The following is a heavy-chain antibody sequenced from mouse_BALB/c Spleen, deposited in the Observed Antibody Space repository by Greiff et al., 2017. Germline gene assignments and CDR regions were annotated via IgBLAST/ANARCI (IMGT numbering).Heavy chain of an antibody. D-gene: IGHD1-1*01. CDR2: IDPFNGGT. V-gene: IGHV1S135*01. J-gene: IGHJ4*01. Sequence: VQLQQSGPELMKPGASVKISCKASGYSFTSYYMHWVKQSHGKSLEWIGYIDPFNGGTSYNQKFKGKATLTVDKSSSTAYMHLSSLTSEDSAVYYCARTAITTVDAMDYWGQGTSVTVSS. CDR3: ARTAITTVDAMDY. CDR1: GYSFTSYY.